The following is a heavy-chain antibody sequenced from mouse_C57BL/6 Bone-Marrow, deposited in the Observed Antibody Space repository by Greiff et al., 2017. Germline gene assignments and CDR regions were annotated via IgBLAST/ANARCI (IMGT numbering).Heavy chain of an antibody. D-gene: IGHD2-1*01. V-gene: IGHV1-82*01. CDR3: ARPIYYGNYVGDY. CDR2: IYPGDGDT. Sequence: VKLQESGPELVKPGASVKISCKASGYAFSSSWMNWVKQRPGKGLEWIGRIYPGDGDTNYNGKFKGKATLTADKSSSTAYMQLSSLTSEDSAVYFCARPIYYGNYVGDYWGQGTTLTVSS. J-gene: IGHJ2*01. CDR1: GYAFSSSW.